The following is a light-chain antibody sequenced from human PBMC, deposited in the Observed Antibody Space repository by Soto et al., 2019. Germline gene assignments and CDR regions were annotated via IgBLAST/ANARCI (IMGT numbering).Light chain of an antibody. CDR2: AAS. CDR3: QQLNSYPPYT. Sequence: DIPLTQSPSFLSASVGDRVTITCRASEAISTYLAWYQQKAGKAPKLLIYAASTLQSGVSSRFSGSGSGTEFTLTISSLQPEDLATYYCQQLNSYPPYTFGQGNKLEI. CDR1: EAISTY. J-gene: IGKJ2*01. V-gene: IGKV1-9*01.